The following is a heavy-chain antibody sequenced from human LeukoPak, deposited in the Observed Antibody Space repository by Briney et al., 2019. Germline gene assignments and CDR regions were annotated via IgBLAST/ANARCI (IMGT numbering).Heavy chain of an antibody. CDR1: GYTFTSYG. CDR2: ISAYNGNT. J-gene: IGHJ4*02. Sequence: GASVKVSCKASGYTFTSYGISWVRQAPGQGLEWMGWISAYNGNTNYAQKLRGRVTMTTDTSTSTAYMELRSLRSDDTAVYYCAGAGITGTLLGEDYWGQGTLVTVSS. D-gene: IGHD1-7*01. V-gene: IGHV1-18*01. CDR3: AGAGITGTLLGEDY.